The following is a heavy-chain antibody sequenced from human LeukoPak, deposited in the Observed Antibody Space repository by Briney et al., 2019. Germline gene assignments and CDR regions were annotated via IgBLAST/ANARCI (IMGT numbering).Heavy chain of an antibody. CDR3: AKSGDQVTVTKLDY. Sequence: PGGSLRLSCAASGFAFISYSINWVRQAPGKGLEWVSSTSSGRDYIYYADSMKGRFSTSRDNAKNSLYLQMNSLRAEDTALFYCAKSGDQVTVTKLDYWGQGTLVTVSS. CDR2: TSSGRDYI. J-gene: IGHJ4*02. CDR1: GFAFISYS. D-gene: IGHD4-17*01. V-gene: IGHV3-21*04.